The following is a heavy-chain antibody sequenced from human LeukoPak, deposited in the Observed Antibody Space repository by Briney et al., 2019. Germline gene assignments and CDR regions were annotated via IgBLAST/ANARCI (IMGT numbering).Heavy chain of an antibody. D-gene: IGHD6-13*01. CDR1: GYTFTRYY. CDR2: INPNSGGT. Sequence: ASVKVSCKASGYTFTRYYMHSVRQAPGQRLEWMGWINPNSGGTNYAKKFQGRVTMTRDTSISTAYMELSRLRSDDTAVYYCARDRNVRKLTAAAGLQNWFDPWGQGTLVTVSS. J-gene: IGHJ5*02. CDR3: ARDRNVRKLTAAAGLQNWFDP. V-gene: IGHV1-2*02.